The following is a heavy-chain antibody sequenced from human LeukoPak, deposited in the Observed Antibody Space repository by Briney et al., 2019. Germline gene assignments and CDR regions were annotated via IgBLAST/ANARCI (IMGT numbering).Heavy chain of an antibody. Sequence: PGGSLRLSCAASGFTFDDYAMHWVRQAPGKGLEWVSGISWNSGSIDYADSVKGRFTISRDNAKKSLYLQMNSLRAEDTALYYCAKDLPAAATGLHYWGQGTLVTVSS. D-gene: IGHD6-13*01. J-gene: IGHJ4*02. CDR2: ISWNSGSI. CDR3: AKDLPAAATGLHY. V-gene: IGHV3-9*01. CDR1: GFTFDDYA.